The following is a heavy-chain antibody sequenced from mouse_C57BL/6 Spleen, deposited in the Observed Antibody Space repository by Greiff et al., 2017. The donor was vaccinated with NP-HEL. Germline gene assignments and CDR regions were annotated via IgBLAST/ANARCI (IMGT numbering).Heavy chain of an antibody. D-gene: IGHD1-1*01. J-gene: IGHJ2*01. Sequence: EVKLVESGPELVKPGASVKISCKASGYSFTDYNMNWVKQSNGKSLEWIGVINPNYGTTSYNQKFKGKATLTVDQSSSTAYMQLNSLTSEDSAVYYCAKGVLIDYGSFYFDYWGQGTTLTVSS. CDR3: AKGVLIDYGSFYFDY. V-gene: IGHV1-39*01. CDR2: INPNYGTT. CDR1: GYSFTDYN.